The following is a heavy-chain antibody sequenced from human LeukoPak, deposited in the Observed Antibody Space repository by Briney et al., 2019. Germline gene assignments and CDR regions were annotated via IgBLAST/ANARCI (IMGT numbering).Heavy chain of an antibody. CDR1: GGSFSGNY. D-gene: IGHD3-22*01. CDR2: VSYSGDT. CDR3: ARGGMSTYYDSGGYFSY. Sequence: SETLCLTCAVYGGSFSGNYWSWIRQPPGKGLEWIGYVSYSGDTNYNPSLRSRVTMSVDTSKNQFSLKLSSVSAADTAVYFCARGGMSTYYDSGGYFSYWGQGAPVTVSS. V-gene: IGHV4-59*01. J-gene: IGHJ4*02.